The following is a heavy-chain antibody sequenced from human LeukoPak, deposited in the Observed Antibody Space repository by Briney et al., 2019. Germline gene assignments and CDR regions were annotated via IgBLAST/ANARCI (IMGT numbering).Heavy chain of an antibody. V-gene: IGHV4-59*01. J-gene: IGHJ4*02. CDR3: ARALSPAGLVDY. CDR1: GGSISSYY. CDR2: IYYSGST. D-gene: IGHD2-2*01. Sequence: PSETLSLTCTVSGGSISSYYWSWIRQPPGKGLEWIGYIYYSGSTNYNPSLKSRVTISVDTSKNQFSLKLSSVAAADTAVYYCARALSPAGLVDYWGQGTLVTVSS.